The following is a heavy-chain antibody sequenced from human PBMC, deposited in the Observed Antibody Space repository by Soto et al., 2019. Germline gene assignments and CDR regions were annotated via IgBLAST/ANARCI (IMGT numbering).Heavy chain of an antibody. V-gene: IGHV3-23*01. CDR2: ISGSGGST. D-gene: IGHD3-3*01. CDR3: ATPHQGGNYDFWSGYHPEDGMDV. J-gene: IGHJ6*02. CDR1: GFTFSSYA. Sequence: PGGSLRLSCAASGFTFSSYAMSWVRQAPGKGLEWVSAISGSGGSTYYADSVKGRFTISRDNSKNTLYLQMNSLRAEDTAVYYCATPHQGGNYDFWSGYHPEDGMDVWGQGTTVTVSS.